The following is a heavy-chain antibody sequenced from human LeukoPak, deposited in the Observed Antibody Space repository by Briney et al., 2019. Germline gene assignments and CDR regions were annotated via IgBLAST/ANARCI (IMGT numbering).Heavy chain of an antibody. Sequence: PSETLSLTCTVSGGSISSYYWSWIRQPAGKGLEWIGCIYTSGSTNYNPSLKSRVTISVDKSKNQFSLKLSSVTAADTAVYYCVRDLNTSGSSHYYYYMAVWGNGTTVTVSS. CDR1: GGSISSYY. J-gene: IGHJ6*03. CDR3: VRDLNTSGSSHYYYYMAV. CDR2: IYTSGST. V-gene: IGHV4-4*07. D-gene: IGHD3-10*01.